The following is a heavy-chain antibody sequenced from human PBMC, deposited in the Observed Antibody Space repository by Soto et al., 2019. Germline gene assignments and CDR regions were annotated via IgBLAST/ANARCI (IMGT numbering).Heavy chain of an antibody. Sequence: QITLKESGPTLVKPTQTLTLTCTFSGFSLSTSGVGVGWIRQPPGKALEWLALIYWDDDKRYSPSLKSRLTITKDTSKNQVVLTMTNMDPVDTATYYCAHSGYDYVWGSYRFLDYWGQGTLVTVSS. V-gene: IGHV2-5*02. J-gene: IGHJ4*02. CDR1: GFSLSTSGVG. D-gene: IGHD3-16*02. CDR2: IYWDDDK. CDR3: AHSGYDYVWGSYRFLDY.